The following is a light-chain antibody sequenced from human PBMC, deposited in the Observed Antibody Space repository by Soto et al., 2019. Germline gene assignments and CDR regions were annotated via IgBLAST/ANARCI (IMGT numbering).Light chain of an antibody. CDR1: TSNIGSNS. V-gene: IGLV1-44*01. Sequence: QSVLTQPPSASGTPGQRVTISCSGSTSNIGSNSVNWYQQLPGTAPKLLIYINNQRPSGVPDRFSGSKSGNTAYLTISGLQVEDEAEYFCFSFTTPGTRVFGTGTKVTVL. CDR2: INN. J-gene: IGLJ1*01. CDR3: FSFTTPGTRV.